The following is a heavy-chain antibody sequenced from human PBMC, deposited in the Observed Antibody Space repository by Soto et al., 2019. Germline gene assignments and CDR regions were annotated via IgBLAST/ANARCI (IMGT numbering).Heavy chain of an antibody. V-gene: IGHV3-33*01. CDR3: ARGGSSMTTSAPNRDHWFDP. CDR2: IWFDGSYK. CDR1: GFIFNRYG. D-gene: IGHD2-2*01. J-gene: IGHJ5*02. Sequence: QVPLVESGGGVVQPGTSLRLSCAASGFIFNRYGMHWVRQAPGKGLEWVAVIWFDGSYKSYADSVKGRFTISRDNSQNSLFPQMTGLRVEDSGFYYCARGGSSMTTSAPNRDHWFDPWGQGTRVTVSS.